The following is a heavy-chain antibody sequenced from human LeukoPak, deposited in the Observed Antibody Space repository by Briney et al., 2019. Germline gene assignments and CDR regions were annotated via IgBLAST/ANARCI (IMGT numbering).Heavy chain of an antibody. V-gene: IGHV1-18*01. CDR2: ISAYNGNT. CDR3: ARVGRDGSGWYDYYYYGMDV. J-gene: IGHJ6*02. Sequence: ASVKVSCKASGYTFTSYGISWVRQAPGRGLEWMGWISAYNGNTNYAQKLQGRVTMTTDTSTSTAYMELRSLRSDDTAVYYCARVGRDGSGWYDYYYYGMDVWGQGTTVTVSS. D-gene: IGHD6-19*01. CDR1: GYTFTSYG.